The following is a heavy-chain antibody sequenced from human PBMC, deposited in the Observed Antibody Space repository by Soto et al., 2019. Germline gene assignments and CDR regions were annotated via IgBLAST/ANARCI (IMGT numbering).Heavy chain of an antibody. CDR3: AKEFGSTWIDH. Sequence: GGSLRLSCAASGSTLTTYGMHWVRQAPGKGLEWVAAMSYDGTKEYYADSVKGRFTISRDSSRNTLFLQLNSLRAEDTAVYYCAKEFGSTWIDHWGEGTLVTVSS. CDR2: MSYDGTKE. J-gene: IGHJ4*02. D-gene: IGHD6-13*01. V-gene: IGHV3-30*18. CDR1: GSTLTTYG.